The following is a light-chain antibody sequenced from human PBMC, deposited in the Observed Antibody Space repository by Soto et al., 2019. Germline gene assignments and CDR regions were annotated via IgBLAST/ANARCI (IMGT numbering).Light chain of an antibody. CDR2: GAS. V-gene: IGKV3-11*01. CDR1: QSVDSY. CDR3: QQRDSWPIT. J-gene: IGKJ5*01. Sequence: EVVVTQSPATLSLSPGERATLSCRASQSVDSYLVWYQQKPGQAPRLLIFGASNRATGIPARFSGSGSGTDFTLTINSLEPDDFAVYYCQQRDSWPITFGQGTRLEI.